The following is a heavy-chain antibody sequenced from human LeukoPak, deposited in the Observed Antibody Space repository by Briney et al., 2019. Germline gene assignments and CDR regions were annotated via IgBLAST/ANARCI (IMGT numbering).Heavy chain of an antibody. CDR2: ISDGGSGK. Sequence: GKSLRLSCVGAGFVFSNHVIHWVRQAPGQGLEWVSMISDGGSGKHYADSVGGRLTISRDNSKNTVYLQMDSLTAEDTAIYYCARDLWGVAVAGAGKDVWGQGTTVTVSS. J-gene: IGHJ6*02. CDR3: ARDLWGVAVAGAGKDV. D-gene: IGHD3-16*01. CDR1: GFVFSNHV. V-gene: IGHV3-30*04.